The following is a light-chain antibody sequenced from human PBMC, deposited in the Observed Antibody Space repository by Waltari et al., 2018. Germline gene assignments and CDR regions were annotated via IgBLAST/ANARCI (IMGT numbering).Light chain of an antibody. CDR3: SSYISSSTLEL. Sequence: QFALTQPASVSGSPGQSITISCTGTSSDVGGYNYVSWYQQHPGKAPKLMIYDVSNRPSGVSNRFSGSKSGNTASLTISGLQAEDEADYYCSSYISSSTLELFGGGTSLTVL. CDR1: SSDVGGYNY. V-gene: IGLV2-14*03. CDR2: DVS. J-gene: IGLJ2*01.